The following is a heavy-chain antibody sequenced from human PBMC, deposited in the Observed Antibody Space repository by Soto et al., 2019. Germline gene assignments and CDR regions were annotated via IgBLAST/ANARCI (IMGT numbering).Heavy chain of an antibody. J-gene: IGHJ4*02. CDR2: IIPIFGTA. D-gene: IGHD2-15*01. CDR1: GGTFSSYA. CDR3: ARDPEVVVAATPRKYYFDY. V-gene: IGHV1-69*12. Sequence: QVPLVQSGAEVKKPGSSVKVSCKASGGTFSSYAISWVRQAPGQGLEWMGGIIPIFGTANYAQKFQGRVTITADESTSTAYMELSSLRSEDTAVYYCARDPEVVVAATPRKYYFDYWGQGTLVTVSS.